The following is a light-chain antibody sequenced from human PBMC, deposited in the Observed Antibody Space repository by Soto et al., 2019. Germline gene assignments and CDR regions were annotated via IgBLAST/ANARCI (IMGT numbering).Light chain of an antibody. CDR1: QSLLHSNGYTY. V-gene: IGKV2-28*01. Sequence: DIVMTQSPLSLPVTPGEPASISCRPSQSLLHSNGYTYLDWYLQKPGQSPQLLIYLGFNRASGVPDRFSGSGSGTDFTLKISRVEAEDVGVYYCMQASQTPFTFGQGTKLDLK. J-gene: IGKJ2*01. CDR3: MQASQTPFT. CDR2: LGF.